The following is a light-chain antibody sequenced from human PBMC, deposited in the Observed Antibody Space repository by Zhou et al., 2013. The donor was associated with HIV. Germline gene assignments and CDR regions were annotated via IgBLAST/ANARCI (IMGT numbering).Light chain of an antibody. CDR3: QQSFSTLLT. Sequence: DIQMTQSPSSLSASVGDRVTITCRASQSISRYVNWYQQKPGKTPKLLIYAASSLQSGVPSRFSGSGSGTDFTLTISSLQPEDFATYYCQQSFSTLLTFGGGTTVEIK. V-gene: IGKV1-39*01. J-gene: IGKJ4*01. CDR2: AAS. CDR1: QSISRY.